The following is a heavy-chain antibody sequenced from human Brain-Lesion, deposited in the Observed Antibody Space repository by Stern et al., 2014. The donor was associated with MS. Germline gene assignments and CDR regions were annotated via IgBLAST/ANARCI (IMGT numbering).Heavy chain of an antibody. D-gene: IGHD6-13*01. J-gene: IGHJ4*02. CDR1: GGSISSSNW. Sequence: QVQLQESGPGLVKPSGTLSLTCAVSGGSISSSNWWSWVRQSPGKGLEWIGESDHSGRTIYNPSLQSRVTVSVDKPKTRFSLTRRSVTAADTAVYFCARFPASRPHVFDSWGQGTLVTVSS. CDR3: ARFPASRPHVFDS. V-gene: IGHV4-4*02. CDR2: SDHSGRT.